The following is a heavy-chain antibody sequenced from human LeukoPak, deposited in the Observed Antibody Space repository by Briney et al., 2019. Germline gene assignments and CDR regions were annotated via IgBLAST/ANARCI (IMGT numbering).Heavy chain of an antibody. J-gene: IGHJ4*02. V-gene: IGHV3-30-3*01. Sequence: PGGSLRLSCAASGFTFNSYAMHWVRQAPGKGLEWVAVISYDGSNIYYADSVKGRFTISRDNSKNTVYLQMNSLRVEDTAVYYCAREGSSDYFDYWGQGTLVTVSS. CDR1: GFTFNSYA. CDR2: ISYDGSNI. CDR3: AREGSSDYFDY. D-gene: IGHD6-6*01.